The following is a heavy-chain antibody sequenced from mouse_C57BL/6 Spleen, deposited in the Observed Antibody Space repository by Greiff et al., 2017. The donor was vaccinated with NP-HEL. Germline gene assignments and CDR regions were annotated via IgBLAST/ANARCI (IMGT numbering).Heavy chain of an antibody. Sequence: EVQLVESEGGLVQPGSSMKLSCTASGFTFSDYYMAWVRQVPEKGLEWVANINYDGSSTYYLDSLKSRFIISRDNAKNILYLQMSSLKSEDTATYYCARENYGNYGFAYWGQGTLVTVSA. CDR3: ARENYGNYGFAY. CDR1: GFTFSDYY. CDR2: INYDGSST. J-gene: IGHJ3*01. V-gene: IGHV5-16*01. D-gene: IGHD2-1*01.